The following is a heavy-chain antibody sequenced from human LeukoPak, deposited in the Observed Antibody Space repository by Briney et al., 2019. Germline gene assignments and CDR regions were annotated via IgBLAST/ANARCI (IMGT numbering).Heavy chain of an antibody. J-gene: IGHJ6*03. CDR3: ARDPAGGFLEWFGAAGYYMDV. V-gene: IGHV3-23*01. CDR1: GFTFKKYG. D-gene: IGHD3-3*01. Sequence: GGCVRLSCAASGFTFKKYGMSWVRQAPGKGLEWVSSIGGDAGRTYYADSMKGRFAISRDNSKNTLYLQMNSLRAEDSAVYYCARDPAGGFLEWFGAAGYYMDVWGRGTTVTVSS. CDR2: IGGDAGRT.